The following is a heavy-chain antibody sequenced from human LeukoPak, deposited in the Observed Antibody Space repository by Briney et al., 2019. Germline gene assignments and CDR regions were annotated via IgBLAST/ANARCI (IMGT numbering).Heavy chain of an antibody. V-gene: IGHV3-48*01. D-gene: IGHD2-2*01. CDR1: GFTFSEYA. CDR3: APGYCTSTSCSHYFEH. J-gene: IGHJ4*02. CDR2: ISSSSNTI. Sequence: PGGSLRLSCAASGFTFSEYAMNWVRQAPGKGLEWVSYISSSSNTIYYADSVKGRFTISRDNAKNSLYLQLNSLRAEDAAVYYCAPGYCTSTSCSHYFEHWGQGTLVTVSS.